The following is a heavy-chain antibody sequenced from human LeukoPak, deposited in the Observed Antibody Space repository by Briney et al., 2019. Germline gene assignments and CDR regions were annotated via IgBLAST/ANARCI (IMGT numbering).Heavy chain of an antibody. D-gene: IGHD3-22*01. CDR1: GFPFSSYS. Sequence: GSLRLSCAASGFPFSSYSMNWVRQAPGKGLEWVSSISSTSSYIYYADSVKGRFTISRDNAKNSLYLQMNSLRAEDTAVYYCARDLYRIVVVPHYFDYWGQGTLVTVSS. V-gene: IGHV3-21*01. CDR2: ISSTSSYI. J-gene: IGHJ4*02. CDR3: ARDLYRIVVVPHYFDY.